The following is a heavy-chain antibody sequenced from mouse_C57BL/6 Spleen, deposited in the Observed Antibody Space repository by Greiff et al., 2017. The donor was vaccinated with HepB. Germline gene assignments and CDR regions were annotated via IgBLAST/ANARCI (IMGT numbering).Heavy chain of an antibody. D-gene: IGHD1-1*01. V-gene: IGHV1-52*01. Sequence: QVQLQQPGAELVRPGSSVKLSCKASGYTFTSYWMHWVKQRPIQGLEWIGNIDPSDSETHYNQKFKDKATLTVDKSSSTAYMQLSSLTSEDSAVYYCARFSYDWYFDVWGTGTTVTVSS. CDR3: ARFSYDWYFDV. J-gene: IGHJ1*03. CDR2: IDPSDSET. CDR1: GYTFTSYW.